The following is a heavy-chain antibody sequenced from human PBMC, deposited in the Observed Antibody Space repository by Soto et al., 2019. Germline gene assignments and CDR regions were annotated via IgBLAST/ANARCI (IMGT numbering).Heavy chain of an antibody. CDR2: IIHSEST. D-gene: IGHD1-26*01. V-gene: IGHV4-34*12. J-gene: IGHJ6*02. Sequence: PSETLSLTCAVYGGSFSAYYWSWGRQPPWKGLEWIGEIIHSESTKYNPSLKSRVTISVDTSKNQFSLKLSSVTAADTAVYYCARQRPTDGRWEFANYYGMDVWGQGTPVTVSS. CDR3: ARQRPTDGRWEFANYYGMDV. CDR1: GGSFSAYY.